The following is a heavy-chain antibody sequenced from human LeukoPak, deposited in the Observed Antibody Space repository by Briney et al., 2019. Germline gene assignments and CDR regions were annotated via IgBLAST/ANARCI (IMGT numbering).Heavy chain of an antibody. CDR2: ISGQHGKT. V-gene: IGHV1-18*01. J-gene: IGHJ4*02. Sequence: ASVKVSCKASGYTFNTYGVIWVRQAPGKGFEWLGWISGQHGKTTYPPKFQDRVRMTIDTSTGTAYMELRSLTSDDTGVYFCARGGSGWFGALEFDYWGQGTLVTVSS. CDR3: ARGGSGWFGALEFDY. D-gene: IGHD3-10*01. CDR1: GYTFNTYG.